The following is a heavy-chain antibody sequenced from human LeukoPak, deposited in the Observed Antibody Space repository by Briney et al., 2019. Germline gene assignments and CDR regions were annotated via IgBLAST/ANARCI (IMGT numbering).Heavy chain of an antibody. J-gene: IGHJ5*02. D-gene: IGHD5-12*01. Sequence: SETLSLTCTVSGGSISNHYCNWIRQSPGKELEWIGYVHYSRGTDYNPSLKSRVTISLDTSKNQFFLQLSSVTAAGTAVYHCASGQGWLTDHWGRGTLVAVSS. CDR1: GGSISNHY. CDR3: ASGQGWLTDH. CDR2: VHYSRGT. V-gene: IGHV4-59*11.